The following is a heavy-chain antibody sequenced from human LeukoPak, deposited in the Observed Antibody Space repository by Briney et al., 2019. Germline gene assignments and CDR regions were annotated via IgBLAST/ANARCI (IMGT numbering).Heavy chain of an antibody. CDR2: IIPIFGTA. D-gene: IGHD6-13*01. CDR3: ARLIAAAGNGGLYFDY. J-gene: IGHJ4*02. V-gene: IGHV1-69*05. Sequence: SVKVSCKASGGTFSSYAISWVRQAPGQGLEWMGGIIPIFGTANYAQKLQGRVTMTTDTSTSTAYMELRSLRSDDTAVYYCARLIAAAGNGGLYFDYWGQGTLVTVSS. CDR1: GGTFSSYA.